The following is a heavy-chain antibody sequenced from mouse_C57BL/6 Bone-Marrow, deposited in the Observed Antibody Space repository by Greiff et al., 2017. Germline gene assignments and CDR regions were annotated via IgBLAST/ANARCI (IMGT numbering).Heavy chain of an antibody. J-gene: IGHJ4*01. CDR3: ARGTVVADYYAMDY. CDR1: GFNIKDYY. CDR2: IDPEDGET. D-gene: IGHD1-1*01. V-gene: IGHV14-2*01. Sequence: VQLQQSGAELVKPGASVKLSCTASGFNIKDYYMHWVKQRTEQGLEWIGRIDPEDGETTYAPKFQGKATITADTSSNTAYLQLSSLTSEDTAVYYCARGTVVADYYAMDYWGQGTSVTVSS.